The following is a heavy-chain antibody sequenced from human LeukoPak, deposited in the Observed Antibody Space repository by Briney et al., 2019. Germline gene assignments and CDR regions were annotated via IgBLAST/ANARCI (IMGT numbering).Heavy chain of an antibody. CDR3: AKDRGYYGSGSSFDY. CDR1: GFTSSNYA. CDR2: ISGSGGST. D-gene: IGHD3-10*01. J-gene: IGHJ4*02. V-gene: IGHV3-23*01. Sequence: PGGSLRLSCAASGFTSSNYAMSWVRQAPGKGLAWVSAISGSGGSTYYADSVKGRFTVSRDNSKNTLYLQMNSLRAEDTAVYYCAKDRGYYGSGSSFDYWGQGTLVTVSS.